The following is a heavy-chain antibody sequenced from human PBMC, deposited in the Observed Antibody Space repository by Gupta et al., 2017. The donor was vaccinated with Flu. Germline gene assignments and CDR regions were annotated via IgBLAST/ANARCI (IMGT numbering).Heavy chain of an antibody. Sequence: PPGKGLEWIGEINHSGSTNYNPSLKSRVTISVDTSKNQFSLKLSSVTAADTAVYYCARGDRITMIVSGAFDIWGQGTMVTVSS. J-gene: IGHJ3*02. V-gene: IGHV4-34*01. CDR3: ARGDRITMIVSGAFDI. D-gene: IGHD3-22*01. CDR2: INHSGST.